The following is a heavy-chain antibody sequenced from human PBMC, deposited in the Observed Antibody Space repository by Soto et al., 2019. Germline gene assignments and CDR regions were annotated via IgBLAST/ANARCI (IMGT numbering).Heavy chain of an antibody. D-gene: IGHD2-8*01. CDR3: ARYEGVTAAFDY. CDR1: CGSISGTDYY. J-gene: IGHJ4*02. V-gene: IGHV4-30-4*01. CDR2: IYFSGGT. Sequence: QVQLHESGPGLVKPSQTLSLTCTVSCGSISGTDYYWTWIRQPPGKGLEWLGHIYFSGGTYYNPSLKSRGTISVDTSKSQLSLKLKSVTAADTAVYYCARYEGVTAAFDYWGQGTLVTVSS.